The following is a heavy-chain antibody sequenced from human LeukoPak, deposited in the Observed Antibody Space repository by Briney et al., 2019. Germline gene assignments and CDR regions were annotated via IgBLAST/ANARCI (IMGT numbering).Heavy chain of an antibody. J-gene: IGHJ4*02. CDR1: GGSISSSSYY. D-gene: IGHD4-17*01. CDR2: IYYSGST. CDR3: ARVHYGDYSGGPQEYYFDY. V-gene: IGHV4-39*01. Sequence: SETLSLTCTVSGGSISSSSYYWGWIRQPPGKGLEWIGSIYYSGSTYYNPSLKSRVTISVDTSKNQFSLKLSSVTAADTAVYYCARVHYGDYSGGPQEYYFDYWGQGTLVTVSS.